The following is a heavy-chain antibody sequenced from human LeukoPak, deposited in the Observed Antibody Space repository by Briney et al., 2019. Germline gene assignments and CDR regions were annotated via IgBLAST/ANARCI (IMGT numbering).Heavy chain of an antibody. V-gene: IGHV4-30-4*01. J-gene: IGHJ3*02. Sequence: SQTLSLTCTVSGGSISSDDYYWGWIRQPPGKGLGWIGYIYYSGSTYYNPSLKSRVTLSVDTSKNQFSLKLSSVTAADTAVYYCNYYGSGSPDAFDIWGQGTMVTVSS. D-gene: IGHD3-10*01. CDR3: NYYGSGSPDAFDI. CDR1: GGSISSDDYY. CDR2: IYYSGST.